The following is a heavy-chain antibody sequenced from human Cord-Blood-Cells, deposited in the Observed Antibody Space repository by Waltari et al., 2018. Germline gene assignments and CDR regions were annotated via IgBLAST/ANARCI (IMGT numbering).Heavy chain of an antibody. Sequence: QVQLQQWGAGLLKPSATLSLTCAVYGGSFSGYYWRWIRQPPGKGLEWIGEINHSGRTNYNPSLKSRVTISVDTSKNQFSLKLSSVTAADTAVYYCARGEGYCSSTSCYYFDYWGQGTLVTVSS. CDR1: GGSFSGYY. CDR3: ARGEGYCSSTSCYYFDY. D-gene: IGHD2-2*01. J-gene: IGHJ4*02. V-gene: IGHV4-34*01. CDR2: INHSGRT.